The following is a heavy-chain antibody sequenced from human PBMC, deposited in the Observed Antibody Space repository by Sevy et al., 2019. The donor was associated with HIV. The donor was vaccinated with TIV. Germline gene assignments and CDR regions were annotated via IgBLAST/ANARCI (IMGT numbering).Heavy chain of an antibody. CDR2: IKQDGSEK. J-gene: IGHJ3*02. Sequence: GGSLRLSCAASGFVFSSYWMSWVCQAPGKGLESVANIKQDGSEKYYVDSVKGRFTISRDNAKNSLYLQMNSLRAEDTAVYYCARDSSDYGDYRTYAFDIWGQGTMVTVSS. CDR1: GFVFSSYW. D-gene: IGHD4-17*01. V-gene: IGHV3-7*01. CDR3: ARDSSDYGDYRTYAFDI.